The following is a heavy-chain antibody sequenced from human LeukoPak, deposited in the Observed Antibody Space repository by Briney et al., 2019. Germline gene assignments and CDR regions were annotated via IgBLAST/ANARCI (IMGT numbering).Heavy chain of an antibody. D-gene: IGHD1-26*01. CDR3: AKDRYRSGSYSHFDS. J-gene: IGHJ4*02. V-gene: IGHV3-9*01. CDR1: GFTFDDYA. Sequence: GGSLRLSCTASGFTFDDYAMHWVRQAPGKGLEWVSGISWNSDYIGYADSVKGRFTISRDNAKNSLYLQVNSLRAEDTALYYCAKDRYRSGSYSHFDSWGQGTLVTLSS. CDR2: ISWNSDYI.